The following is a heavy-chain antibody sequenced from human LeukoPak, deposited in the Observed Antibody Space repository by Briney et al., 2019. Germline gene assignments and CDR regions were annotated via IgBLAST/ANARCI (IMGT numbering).Heavy chain of an antibody. J-gene: IGHJ3*02. CDR1: GASIRSGDYY. Sequence: SQTLSLTCTVSGASIRSGDYYWRWIRQPPGKGLEWIGYIYDSGSTYYNPSLKSRITISVDTSENRFSLKLSSVTATDTAVYYCARDCSGGSCYGAFDIWGQGTMVTVSS. D-gene: IGHD2-15*01. CDR3: ARDCSGGSCYGAFDI. V-gene: IGHV4-30-4*01. CDR2: IYDSGST.